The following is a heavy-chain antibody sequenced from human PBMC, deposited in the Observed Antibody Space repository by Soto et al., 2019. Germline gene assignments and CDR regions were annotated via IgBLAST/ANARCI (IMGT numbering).Heavy chain of an antibody. V-gene: IGHV4-4*07. CDR3: ARDLSCIAARLPWFDP. CDR2: IDTSGST. J-gene: IGHJ5*02. CDR1: GGSISSYY. Sequence: PSETLSLTCTVSGGSISSYYWSWIRQPAGKGLEWIGRIDTSGSTNYNPSLKSRVTMSVDTSKNQFSLKLSSVTAADTAVYYCARDLSCIAARLPWFDPWGQGTLVTVPQ. D-gene: IGHD6-6*01.